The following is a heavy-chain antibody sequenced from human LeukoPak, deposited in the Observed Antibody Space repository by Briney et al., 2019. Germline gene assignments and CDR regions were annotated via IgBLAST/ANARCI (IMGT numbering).Heavy chain of an antibody. Sequence: PSETLSLTCTVSGGSISSYYWSWIRQPPGKGLEWIGYIYYSGSTNYNPSLKSRVTISVDTSKNQFSLKLSSVTAADTAVYYCARGGIVVPAAWFDPWGQGTLVTVSS. D-gene: IGHD2-2*01. V-gene: IGHV4-59*01. J-gene: IGHJ5*02. CDR2: IYYSGST. CDR3: ARGGIVVPAAWFDP. CDR1: GGSISSYY.